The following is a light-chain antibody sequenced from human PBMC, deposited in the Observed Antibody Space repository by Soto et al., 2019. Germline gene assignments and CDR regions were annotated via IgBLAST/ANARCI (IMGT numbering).Light chain of an antibody. V-gene: IGKV1-9*01. CDR2: GAS. Sequence: DIKLTQSPSFLSASVGDRVTISCRASQGIGDYLAWYQQKPGKAPKLLIYGASTLQSGVPSRFSGSASGTEFTLTISSLQPEGFATYFCQQFNAYPLTFGGGTKLEIK. CDR1: QGIGDY. J-gene: IGKJ4*01. CDR3: QQFNAYPLT.